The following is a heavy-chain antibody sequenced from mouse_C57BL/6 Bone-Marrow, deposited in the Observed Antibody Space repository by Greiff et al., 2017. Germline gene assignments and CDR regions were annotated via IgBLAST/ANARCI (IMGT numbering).Heavy chain of an antibody. CDR2: ISSGSSTI. D-gene: IGHD1-1*01. CDR1: GFTFSDYG. V-gene: IGHV5-17*01. CDR3: ARNGFITTVVAYYYAMDY. Sequence: EVKLVESGGGLVKPGGSLKLSCAASGFTFSDYGMHWVRQAPEKGLEWVAYISSGSSTIYYADTVKGRFTISRDNAKNTLFLQMTSLRSEDTAMYYCARNGFITTVVAYYYAMDYWGQGTSVTVSS. J-gene: IGHJ4*01.